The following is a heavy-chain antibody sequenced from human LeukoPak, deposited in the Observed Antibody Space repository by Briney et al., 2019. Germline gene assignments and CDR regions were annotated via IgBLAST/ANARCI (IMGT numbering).Heavy chain of an antibody. CDR1: GFSFSSYW. D-gene: IGHD1-14*01. Sequence: GGSLRLSCVASGFSFSSYWMHWVRQDPGKGLVWVSRISSDGSDTKYVDSVKGRFTISRDNGKNTLYLEMNSLRVEDTAVYYCARDQTQAGPTAVDHWGQGTQVTVSS. CDR2: ISSDGSDT. CDR3: ARDQTQAGPTAVDH. V-gene: IGHV3-74*01. J-gene: IGHJ4*02.